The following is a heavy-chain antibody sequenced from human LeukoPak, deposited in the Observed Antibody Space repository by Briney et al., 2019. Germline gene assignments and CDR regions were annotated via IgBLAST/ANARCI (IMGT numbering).Heavy chain of an antibody. Sequence: SETLSLTCTVSGGSISTSSYSWGWIRQPPGKGLEWIGSIYHSGSTYYNPSLKSRVTISVDTSKNQFSLKLSSVTAADTAVYYCARDRGLGAFDYWGQGTLVTVSS. CDR1: GGSISTSSYS. D-gene: IGHD3-10*01. CDR2: IYHSGST. J-gene: IGHJ4*02. CDR3: ARDRGLGAFDY. V-gene: IGHV4-39*07.